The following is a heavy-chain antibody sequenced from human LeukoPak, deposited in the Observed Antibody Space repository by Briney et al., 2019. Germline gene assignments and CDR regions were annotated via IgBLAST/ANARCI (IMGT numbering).Heavy chain of an antibody. Sequence: SETLSLTCNVSGVSISNRAYYWAWIRQPPGKGLEWIGSVFYSGSTYSNASLESRLTISVDTSKNHFSLRLTSVTAADTAMHYCARHSFPVTFTPNNWFDPWGDGTLVTVSS. D-gene: IGHD4-17*01. V-gene: IGHV4-39*01. CDR3: ARHSFPVTFTPNNWFDP. J-gene: IGHJ5*02. CDR1: GVSISNRAYY. CDR2: VFYSGST.